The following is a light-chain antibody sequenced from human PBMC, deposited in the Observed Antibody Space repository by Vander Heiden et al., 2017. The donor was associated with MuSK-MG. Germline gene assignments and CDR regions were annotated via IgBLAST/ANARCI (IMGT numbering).Light chain of an antibody. CDR1: QSVSSY. Sequence: EIVLTQSPATLSLSPGERATLSCRASQSVSSYLAWYQQKPGQAPRLLIYDASNRATGIPARFSGSGYGTDFTLTISSREPEDFAVYYCQQLSNWPHITFGQGTQLEIK. V-gene: IGKV3-11*01. CDR2: DAS. J-gene: IGKJ5*01. CDR3: QQLSNWPHIT.